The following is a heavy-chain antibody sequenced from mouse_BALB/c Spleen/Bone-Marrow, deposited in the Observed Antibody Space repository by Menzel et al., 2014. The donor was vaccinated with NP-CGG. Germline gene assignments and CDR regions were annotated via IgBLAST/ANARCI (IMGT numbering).Heavy chain of an antibody. J-gene: IGHJ2*01. CDR1: GYTFTNYW. CDR3: ARGGNYGY. V-gene: IGHV1S132*01. D-gene: IGHD2-1*01. CDR2: IFPGIGTT. Sequence: QVHVKQSGAELVKPGASVKLSCKTSGYTFTNYWIQWVKQRPGQGLGWIGEIFPGIGTTYYNEKFKGKATLTIDTSSSTAYMRLSSLTSEDSAVYFCARGGNYGYWGQGTTLTVSS.